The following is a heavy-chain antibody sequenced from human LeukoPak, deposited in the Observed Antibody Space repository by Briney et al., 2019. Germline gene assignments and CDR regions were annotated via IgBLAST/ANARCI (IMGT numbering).Heavy chain of an antibody. CDR1: GYTFTGYY. CDR3: ARDPYGGNKRDY. V-gene: IGHV1-2*02. D-gene: IGHD4-23*01. CDR2: INPNSGGT. J-gene: IGHJ4*02. Sequence: SVKVSCKASGYTFTGYYMHCVRQAPGQGLEWMGWINPNSGGTNYAQKFQGRVTMTRDTSISTAYMELSRLRSDDTAVYYCARDPYGGNKRDYWGQGTLVTVSS.